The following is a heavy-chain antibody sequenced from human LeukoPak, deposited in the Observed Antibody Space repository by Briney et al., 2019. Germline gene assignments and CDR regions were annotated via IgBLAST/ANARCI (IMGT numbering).Heavy chain of an antibody. D-gene: IGHD4-23*01. CDR1: GGSISSSNYY. CDR2: IYYSGST. V-gene: IGHV4-39*07. J-gene: IGHJ2*01. Sequence: PSETLSLTCSVSGGSISSSNYYWGWIRQPPGKGLEWIGSIYYSGSTYYNPSLKSRVTISVDTSKNQFSLKLSSVTAADTAVYYCTRNGGYSDWYFDVWGRGTLVTVSS. CDR3: TRNGGYSDWYFDV.